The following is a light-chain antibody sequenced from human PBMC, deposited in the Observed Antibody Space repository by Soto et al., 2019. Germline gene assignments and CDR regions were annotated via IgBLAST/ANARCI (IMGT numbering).Light chain of an antibody. V-gene: IGKV1-5*03. Sequence: DIQMTQSPSXLSASIGDRVTITCRASQSIDTWLAWHQQKPGKAPKLLISKASSLESGVPSRFSSSGSGTEFTLTISSLQPDDFATYYCQQYRGYRAFGQGTKVDIK. CDR1: QSIDTW. J-gene: IGKJ1*01. CDR2: KAS. CDR3: QQYRGYRA.